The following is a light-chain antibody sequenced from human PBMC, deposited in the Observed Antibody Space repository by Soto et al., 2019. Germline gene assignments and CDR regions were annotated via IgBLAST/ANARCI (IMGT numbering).Light chain of an antibody. V-gene: IGKV3-20*01. Sequence: EIVLTQSPGTLSLSPGERATLSCRASQSVSSSYLAWYQQKPGQAPRLLIYGASSRATGIPDGFSGSGSGTDFTLTISRLEPEDFAVYYCQQYGSSRGFTFGPGTKVDIK. CDR2: GAS. J-gene: IGKJ3*01. CDR3: QQYGSSRGFT. CDR1: QSVSSSY.